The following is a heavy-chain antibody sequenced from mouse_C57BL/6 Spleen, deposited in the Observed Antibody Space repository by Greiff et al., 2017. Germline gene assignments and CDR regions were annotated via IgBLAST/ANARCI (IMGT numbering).Heavy chain of an antibody. J-gene: IGHJ1*03. V-gene: IGHV5-4*01. CDR1: GFTFSSYA. Sequence: EVQLVESGGGSVKPGGSLKLSCAASGFTFSSYAMSWVRQTPEKRLEWVATISDGGSYTYYPDNVKGRFTISRDNAKNNLYLQMSHLKSEDTAMYYCARDPHYGVAHWYFDVWGTGTTVTVSS. CDR2: ISDGGSYT. CDR3: ARDPHYGVAHWYFDV. D-gene: IGHD1-3*01.